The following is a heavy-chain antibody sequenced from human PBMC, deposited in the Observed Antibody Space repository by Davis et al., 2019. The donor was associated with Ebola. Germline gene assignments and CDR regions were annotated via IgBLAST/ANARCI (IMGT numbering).Heavy chain of an antibody. CDR3: ARLDFASGLDY. J-gene: IGHJ4*02. V-gene: IGHV3-53*01. CDR2: IYSGGST. Sequence: GGSLRLSCAASGFTVSSNYMSWVRQAPGKGLEWVSVIYSGGSTYYADSVKGRFTISRDNSKNTLYLQMNSLRAEDTAVYYCARLDFASGLDYWGQGTLVTVSS. D-gene: IGHD3-22*01. CDR1: GFTVSSNY.